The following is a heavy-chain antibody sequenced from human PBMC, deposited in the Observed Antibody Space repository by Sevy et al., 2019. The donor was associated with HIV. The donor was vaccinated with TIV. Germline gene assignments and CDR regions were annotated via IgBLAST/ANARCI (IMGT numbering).Heavy chain of an antibody. CDR3: AREGQLWFVYYFDN. CDR1: GVSFSNAW. Sequence: GGSLRLSCAASGVSFSNAWMNWVRQAPGKGLERVALISYDGSNKYYADSVRGRFAISRDNSKNTLYLQMNSLRPEDTAIYYCAREGQLWFVYYFDNWGQGTLVTVSS. J-gene: IGHJ4*02. D-gene: IGHD3-10*01. CDR2: ISYDGSNK. V-gene: IGHV3-30*09.